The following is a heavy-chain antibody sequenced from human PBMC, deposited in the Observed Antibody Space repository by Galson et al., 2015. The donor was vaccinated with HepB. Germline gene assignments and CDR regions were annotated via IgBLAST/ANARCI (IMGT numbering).Heavy chain of an antibody. J-gene: IGHJ6*02. CDR3: AREALNWNNVAFNYYGLDV. CDR2: TYYRAKWDN. CDR1: GDSVSTNSAA. Sequence: CAISGDSVSTNSAAWNWIRQSPSGGLEWLGRTYYRAKWDNDYAPSVKGRITFKPDTSKNQFSLELKSVSPEDTAVYYCAREALNWNNVAFNYYGLDVWGQGTTVIVSS. V-gene: IGHV6-1*01. D-gene: IGHD1/OR15-1a*01.